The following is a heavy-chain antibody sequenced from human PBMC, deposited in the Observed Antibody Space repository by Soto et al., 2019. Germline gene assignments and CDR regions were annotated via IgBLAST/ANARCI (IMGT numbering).Heavy chain of an antibody. J-gene: IGHJ6*02. CDR3: ATLKAGYCSGGSCDPEYYGMDI. D-gene: IGHD2-15*01. CDR2: VSASGDST. V-gene: IGHV3-23*01. CDR1: GFTFSNFA. Sequence: GGSLRLSCAASGFTFSNFAMSWVRQAPGKGLEWVSSVSASGDSTYYADSVKGRFTISRDNSKNSLYLHMNSLRAEDTAIYYCATLKAGYCSGGSCDPEYYGMDIWGQGTTVTVS.